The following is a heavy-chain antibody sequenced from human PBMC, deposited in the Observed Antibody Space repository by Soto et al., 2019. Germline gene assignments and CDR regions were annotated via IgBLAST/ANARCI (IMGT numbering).Heavy chain of an antibody. CDR2: IHNSGTT. CDR3: ARDYGDYLDC. J-gene: IGHJ4*02. Sequence: SETLSLTCTVFGGSIGSGGYFLRWIRQQPGKGLEWIGYIHNSGTTYYNPSLNSRVTMSLDKSKNQFSLRLTSVTAADTAVYYCARDYGDYLDCWGQGTLVTVSS. V-gene: IGHV4-31*03. D-gene: IGHD4-17*01. CDR1: GGSIGSGGYF.